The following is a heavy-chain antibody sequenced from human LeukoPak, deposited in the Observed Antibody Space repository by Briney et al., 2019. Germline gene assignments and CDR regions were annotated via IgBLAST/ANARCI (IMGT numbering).Heavy chain of an antibody. CDR1: GFTFSSYE. Sequence: PGGSLRLSCAASGFTFSSYEMNWVRQAPGKGLEWVSYISSSGSTIYYADSAKGRFTISRDNAKNSLYLQMNSLRAEDTAVYYCARGDILTGFDYWGQGTLVTVSS. J-gene: IGHJ4*02. CDR2: ISSSGSTI. D-gene: IGHD3-9*01. V-gene: IGHV3-48*03. CDR3: ARGDILTGFDY.